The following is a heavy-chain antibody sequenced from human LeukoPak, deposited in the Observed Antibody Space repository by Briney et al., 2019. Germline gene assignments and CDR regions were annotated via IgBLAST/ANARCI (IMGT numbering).Heavy chain of an antibody. D-gene: IGHD6-13*01. J-gene: IGHJ4*02. V-gene: IGHV4-38-2*02. CDR1: GYSISSGYY. Sequence: SETLSLTCTVSGYSISSGYYWGWIRQPPGKGLEWIGSIYHSGSTYYNPSLKSRVTISVDTSKNQFSLKLSPVTAADTAVYYCARGTLLGSSSSLLFDYWGQGTLVTVSS. CDR3: ARGTLLGSSSSLLFDY. CDR2: IYHSGST.